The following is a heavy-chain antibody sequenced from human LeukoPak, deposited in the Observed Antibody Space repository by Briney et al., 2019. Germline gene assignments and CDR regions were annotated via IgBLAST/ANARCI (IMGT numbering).Heavy chain of an antibody. V-gene: IGHV4-34*01. Sequence: SETLSLTCAVYGGSFSGYYWSWIRQPPGKGLEWIGEINHSGSTNYNPSLKSRVTISVDTSKNQFSLKASSVTAADTAVYYCTRERTMRYFDLWGRGTLVTVSS. D-gene: IGHD3-22*01. CDR1: GGSFSGYY. CDR2: INHSGST. CDR3: TRERTMRYFDL. J-gene: IGHJ2*01.